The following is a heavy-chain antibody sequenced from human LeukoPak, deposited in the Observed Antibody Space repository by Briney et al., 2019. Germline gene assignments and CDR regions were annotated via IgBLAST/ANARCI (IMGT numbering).Heavy chain of an antibody. Sequence: SETLSLTCAVYGGSFSAYYWTWIRQPPGKGLEWIGEINQSGSTNYNPSLKSRVTISVDTSKSQFSLKLSSVTAADTAVYYCARGRVDIVATQTTNYYYYYMDVWGKGTPVSVSS. D-gene: IGHD5-12*01. CDR1: GGSFSAYY. V-gene: IGHV4-34*01. J-gene: IGHJ6*03. CDR3: ARGRVDIVATQTTNYYYYYMDV. CDR2: INQSGST.